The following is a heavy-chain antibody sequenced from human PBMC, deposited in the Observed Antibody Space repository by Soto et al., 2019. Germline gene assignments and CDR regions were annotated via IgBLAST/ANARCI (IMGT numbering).Heavy chain of an antibody. CDR2: IYYSGST. CDR1: GGSISSYY. Sequence: LSLTCSVSGGSISSYYWSWIRQSPGKGLEWIGYIYYSGSTNYNPSLKSRVTISVDTSKKQFSLKLSSVTAADTAVYYCAREGVAAGGTNWFNPWGQGTLVTVSS. V-gene: IGHV4-59*01. D-gene: IGHD6-13*01. CDR3: AREGVAAGGTNWFNP. J-gene: IGHJ5*02.